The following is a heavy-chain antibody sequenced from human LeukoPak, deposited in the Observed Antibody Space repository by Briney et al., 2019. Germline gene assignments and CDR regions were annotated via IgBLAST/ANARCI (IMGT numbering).Heavy chain of an antibody. CDR2: INPNSGGT. Sequence: ASVKVSCKASGYTFTGYYMHWVRQAPGQGLEWMGWINPNSGGTNYAQKFQGRVTMTRDTSISTAYMELSRLRSDVTAVYYCARTPYYDFWSGYYSASFDPWGQGTLVTVSS. D-gene: IGHD3-3*01. J-gene: IGHJ5*02. V-gene: IGHV1-2*02. CDR3: ARTPYYDFWSGYYSASFDP. CDR1: GYTFTGYY.